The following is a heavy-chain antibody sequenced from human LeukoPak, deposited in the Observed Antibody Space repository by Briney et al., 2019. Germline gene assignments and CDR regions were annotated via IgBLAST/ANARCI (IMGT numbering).Heavy chain of an antibody. D-gene: IGHD4-23*01. Sequence: PSETLSLTCAVYGGSFSGYYWSWIRQPPGKGLEWIGEINHSGSTNYNPSLKSRVTISVDTSKNQFSLRLSSVTAADTAVYYCARDGGQYNWFDPWGQGTLVTVSS. CDR3: ARDGGQYNWFDP. J-gene: IGHJ5*02. V-gene: IGHV4-34*09. CDR1: GGSFSGYY. CDR2: INHSGST.